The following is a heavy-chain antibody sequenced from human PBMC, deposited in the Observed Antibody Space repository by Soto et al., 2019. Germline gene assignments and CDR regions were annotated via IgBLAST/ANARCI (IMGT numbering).Heavy chain of an antibody. V-gene: IGHV1-2*02. CDR3: ATSRISISVAGETEYCFDY. CDR2: INPNSGGT. Sequence: ASVKVSCKASRYSLSGYYLHWVRQAPGQGPEWMGWINPNSGGTKYVQKFQGRVTMTRDTSISTVYLELSRLRSDDTAVYYCATSRISISVAGETEYCFDYWGQGTLVTVSS. CDR1: RYSLSGYY. D-gene: IGHD6-19*01. J-gene: IGHJ4*02.